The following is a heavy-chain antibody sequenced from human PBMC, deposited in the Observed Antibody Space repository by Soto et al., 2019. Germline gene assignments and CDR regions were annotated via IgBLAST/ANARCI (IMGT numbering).Heavy chain of an antibody. D-gene: IGHD2-2*01. V-gene: IGHV1-3*01. Sequence: ASVKVSCKASGYTFTSYAMHWVRQAPGQRLEWMGWINAGNGNTKYSQKFQGRVTITRDTSASTAYMELSSLRSEDTAVYYCARDHDRTRRDAFDIWGQGTMVTVSS. J-gene: IGHJ3*02. CDR1: GYTFTSYA. CDR2: INAGNGNT. CDR3: ARDHDRTRRDAFDI.